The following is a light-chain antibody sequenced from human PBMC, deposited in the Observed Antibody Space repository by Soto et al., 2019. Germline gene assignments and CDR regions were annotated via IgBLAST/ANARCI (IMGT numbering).Light chain of an antibody. V-gene: IGLV2-14*01. CDR1: SSDVGGYNY. Sequence: QSALTQPASVSGSPGQSITISCTGTSSDVGGYNYVSWYQQHPGKAPKLMIYEVSNRPSGVSNRFSGSKSGNTASLTISGLQADDEADYYCSSYTSSTTVVFGGGTK. J-gene: IGLJ2*01. CDR2: EVS. CDR3: SSYTSSTTVV.